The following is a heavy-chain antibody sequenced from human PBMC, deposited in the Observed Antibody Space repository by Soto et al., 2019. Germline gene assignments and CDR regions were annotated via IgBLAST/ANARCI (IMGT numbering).Heavy chain of an antibody. D-gene: IGHD5-12*01. Sequence: EVQLLESGGGLVQPGGSLRLSCAASGFTFSNYAMCWVRQAPGEGLEWVSTISGSDGSTYYADSVKGRFTISRDISKNTLYLQMNSLRAEDTAIYYCAKERSSGYYFFDYWGQGTLVTVSS. V-gene: IGHV3-23*01. CDR2: ISGSDGST. CDR1: GFTFSNYA. J-gene: IGHJ4*02. CDR3: AKERSSGYYFFDY.